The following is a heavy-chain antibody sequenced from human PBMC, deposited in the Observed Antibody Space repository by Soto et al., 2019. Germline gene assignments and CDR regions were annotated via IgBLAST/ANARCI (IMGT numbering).Heavy chain of an antibody. CDR3: AKGLDTAMDHDC. CDR2: ISYDGSNK. J-gene: IGHJ4*02. CDR1: GFTFSSYG. Sequence: QVQLVESGGGVVQPGRSLRLSCAASGFTFSSYGMHWVRQAPGKGLEWVAVISYDGSNKYYADSVKGRFTISRDNSKNTLYLQMNSLRAEDTAVYYCAKGLDTAMDHDCWGQGTLVTFSS. D-gene: IGHD5-18*01. V-gene: IGHV3-30*18.